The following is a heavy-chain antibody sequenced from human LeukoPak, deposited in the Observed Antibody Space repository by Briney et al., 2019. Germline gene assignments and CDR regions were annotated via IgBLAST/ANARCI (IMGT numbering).Heavy chain of an antibody. V-gene: IGHV4-30-4*08. J-gene: IGHJ5*02. CDR2: IYYSGST. Sequence: PSETLSLTCTVSGGSISSSSFYWGWIRQPPGKGLEWIGYIYYSGSTYYNPSLKSRVTISVDTSKSQFSLKLSSVTAADTAVYYCARRIAPYYDFWSGYNWFDPWGQGTLVTVSS. D-gene: IGHD3-3*01. CDR3: ARRIAPYYDFWSGYNWFDP. CDR1: GGSISSSSFY.